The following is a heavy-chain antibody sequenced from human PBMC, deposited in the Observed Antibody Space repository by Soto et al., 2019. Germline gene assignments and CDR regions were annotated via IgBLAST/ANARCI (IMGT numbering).Heavy chain of an antibody. J-gene: IGHJ4*02. D-gene: IGHD1-26*01. CDR3: ASGRIVGATRPIGLDY. V-gene: IGHV3-7*01. CDR1: GFTVSSYG. Sequence: GGSLRLSCAASGFTVSSYGLHWVRQSPGKGLEWVANIKQDGGEKYYVDSVKGRFTISRDNAKNSLYLQMNSLRAEDTAVYYCASGRIVGATRPIGLDYWGQGTLVTVSS. CDR2: IKQDGGEK.